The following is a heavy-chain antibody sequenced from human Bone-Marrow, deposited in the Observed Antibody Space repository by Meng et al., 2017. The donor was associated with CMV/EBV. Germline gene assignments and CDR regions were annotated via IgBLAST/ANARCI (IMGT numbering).Heavy chain of an antibody. D-gene: IGHD1-26*01. V-gene: IGHV4-59*08. CDR2: IYY. CDR3: ARHWRGWELLNYYYGMDV. J-gene: IGHJ6*02. Sequence: SETLSLTCTVSGASISPYFWSWVRQSPGKGLEWLGYIYYSGSTNSGSTIYNPSLQSRVTISVDTSRHQFSLKLSSVTAADTSVYYCARHWRGWELLNYYYGMDVWGQGTTVTVSS. CDR1: GASISPYF.